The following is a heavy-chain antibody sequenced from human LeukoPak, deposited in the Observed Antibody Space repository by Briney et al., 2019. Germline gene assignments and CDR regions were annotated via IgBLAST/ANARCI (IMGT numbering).Heavy chain of an antibody. Sequence: GGSLRLSCAASGFTFSSYWMHWVRQAPGKGLVWVSRINSDGSSTSYADSVKGRFTISRDNAKNTLYLQMNSLRAEDTAVYYCARGKRYYDILTGWARDYYYYMDVWGKGTTVTISS. CDR1: GFTFSSYW. D-gene: IGHD3-9*01. J-gene: IGHJ6*03. CDR3: ARGKRYYDILTGWARDYYYYMDV. V-gene: IGHV3-74*01. CDR2: INSDGSST.